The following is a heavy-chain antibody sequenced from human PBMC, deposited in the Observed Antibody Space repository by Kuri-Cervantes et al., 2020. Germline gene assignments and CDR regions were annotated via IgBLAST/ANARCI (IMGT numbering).Heavy chain of an antibody. D-gene: IGHD3-10*01. CDR1: GYTFTSYG. CDR2: ISAYNGNT. J-gene: IGHJ4*02. Sequence: ASVKVSCKASGYTFTSYGISWVRQAPGQGLEWMGWISAYNGNTNYAQKLQGRVTKTTDTSTSTAYMELRSLRSDDTAVYYCARVTYGSGSYYNVRFFDYWGQGTLVTVSS. V-gene: IGHV1-18*01. CDR3: ARVTYGSGSYYNVRFFDY.